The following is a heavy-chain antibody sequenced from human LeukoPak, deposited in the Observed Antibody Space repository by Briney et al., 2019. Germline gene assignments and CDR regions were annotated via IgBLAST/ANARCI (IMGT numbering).Heavy chain of an antibody. CDR3: AGNYGPYYFDY. CDR1: GFTFSNYG. V-gene: IGHV3-33*01. CDR2: IWYDGSNK. Sequence: GRSLRLSCAASGFTFSNYGMHWVRQAPGKGLEWVAVIWYDGSNKYYADSVKGRFTISRDNSKNTLYLQMNSLRAEDTAVYYCAGNYGPYYFDYWGQGTLVTVSS. J-gene: IGHJ4*02. D-gene: IGHD3-10*01.